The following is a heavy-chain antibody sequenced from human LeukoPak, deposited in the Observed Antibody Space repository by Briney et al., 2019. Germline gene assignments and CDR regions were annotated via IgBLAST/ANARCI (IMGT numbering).Heavy chain of an antibody. V-gene: IGHV3-30*18. CDR2: ISYDGTNK. Sequence: GGSLRLSCAASGFTFNIYGMHWVRQAPGKGLEWVAVISYDGTNKYYADSVKGRFTISRDNSKNTLYLQMNSLRAEDTAVYYCAKTGWDDAFDIWGQGTMVTVSS. D-gene: IGHD1-26*01. CDR3: AKTGWDDAFDI. CDR1: GFTFNIYG. J-gene: IGHJ3*02.